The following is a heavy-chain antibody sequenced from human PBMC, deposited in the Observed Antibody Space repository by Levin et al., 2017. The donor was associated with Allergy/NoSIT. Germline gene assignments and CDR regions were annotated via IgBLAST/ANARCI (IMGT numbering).Heavy chain of an antibody. D-gene: IGHD6-19*01. Sequence: LSLTCAASGFTFSSSAMSWVRQAPGKGLEWVSAISGSGGSTYYADSVKGRFTISRDNSKNTLYLQMNSLRAEDTAVYYCAKGRGIAVAQGGYFQHWGQGTLVTVSS. CDR1: GFTFSSSA. V-gene: IGHV3-23*01. CDR2: ISGSGGST. CDR3: AKGRGIAVAQGGYFQH. J-gene: IGHJ1*01.